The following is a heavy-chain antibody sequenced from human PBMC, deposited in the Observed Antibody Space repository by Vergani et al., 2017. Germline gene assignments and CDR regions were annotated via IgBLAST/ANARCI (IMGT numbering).Heavy chain of an antibody. V-gene: IGHV4-39*01. J-gene: IGHJ6*02. D-gene: IGHD2-21*02. CDR2: IYYSGSP. CDR1: GGSISSSSYY. Sequence: QVQLQQWGAGLLKPSETLSLTCTVSGGSISSSSYYWGWIRQPPGKGLEWIGSIYYSGSPYYNPSLKSRVTISVDTSKNQFSLKLSSVTAADTAVYYCARHLAYCGGDCYPYYYGMDVWGQGTTVTVSS. CDR3: ARHLAYCGGDCYPYYYGMDV.